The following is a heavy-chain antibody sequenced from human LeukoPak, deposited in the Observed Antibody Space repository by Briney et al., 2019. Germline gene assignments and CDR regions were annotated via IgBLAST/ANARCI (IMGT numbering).Heavy chain of an antibody. D-gene: IGHD3-10*01. Sequence: ASVKVSCKASGYTFTGYYMHWVRQAPGQGLEWMGWINPNSGGTNYAQKFQGWVTMTRDTSISTAYMELSRLRSDDTAVYYCARDRSYGFGELSFDYWGQGTLVTVSS. J-gene: IGHJ4*02. CDR1: GYTFTGYY. V-gene: IGHV1-2*04. CDR2: INPNSGGT. CDR3: ARDRSYGFGELSFDY.